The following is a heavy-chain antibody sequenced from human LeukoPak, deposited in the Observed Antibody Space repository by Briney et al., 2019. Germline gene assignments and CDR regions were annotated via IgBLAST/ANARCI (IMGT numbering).Heavy chain of an antibody. CDR3: ARDLIPGIAAAETSPDY. CDR2: INPSGGST. J-gene: IGHJ4*02. CDR1: GYTFTSYY. Sequence: GASVKVSCKASGYTFTSYYMHWVRQAPGQGLEWMGIINPSGGSTSYAQKFQGRVTMTRDTSTSTVYMELSSLRSEDTAVYYCARDLIPGIAAAETSPDYWGQGTLVTVSS. D-gene: IGHD6-13*01. V-gene: IGHV1-46*01.